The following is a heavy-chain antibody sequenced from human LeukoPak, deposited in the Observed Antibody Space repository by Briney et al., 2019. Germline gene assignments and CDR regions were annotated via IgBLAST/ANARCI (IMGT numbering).Heavy chain of an antibody. CDR1: GGSISSYY. J-gene: IGHJ6*02. CDR2: IYYSGST. Sequence: SETLSLTCTVSGGSISSYYWSWIRQPPGKGLEWIGYIYYSGSTNYNPSLKSRVTISVDTSKNQFSLKLSSVTAADTAVYYCARGLSSSWTVGYYYYGIDVWAKGPRSPSP. D-gene: IGHD6-13*01. CDR3: ARGLSSSWTVGYYYYGIDV. V-gene: IGHV4-59*01.